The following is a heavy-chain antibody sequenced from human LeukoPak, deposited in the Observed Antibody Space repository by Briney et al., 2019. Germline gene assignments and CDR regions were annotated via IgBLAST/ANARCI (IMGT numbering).Heavy chain of an antibody. V-gene: IGHV3-53*01. D-gene: IGHD3-22*01. J-gene: IGHJ4*02. Sequence: PGGSLRLSCAASGSTVSSNYMSWVRQAPGKGLEWVSIIYSGGSTYYADSVKGRFTISRDNSKNTLYLQMNSLRAEDTAVYYCARDTADSSGYHYWGQGTLVTVSS. CDR3: ARDTADSSGYHY. CDR1: GSTVSSNY. CDR2: IYSGGST.